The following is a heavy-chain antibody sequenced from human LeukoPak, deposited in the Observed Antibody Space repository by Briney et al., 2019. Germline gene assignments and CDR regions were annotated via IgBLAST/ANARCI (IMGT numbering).Heavy chain of an antibody. J-gene: IGHJ5*02. CDR3: ARQDVAWNDVCWFDP. CDR1: GFTFSSYW. V-gene: IGHV3-7*01. Sequence: PGGSLRLSCAASGFTFSSYWMSWVRQAPGRGLEWVANIKQDGSEKYYVDSVKGRFTISRDNAKNSLYLQMNSLRAEDTAVYYCARQDVAWNDVCWFDPWGQGTLVTVSS. CDR2: IKQDGSEK. D-gene: IGHD1-1*01.